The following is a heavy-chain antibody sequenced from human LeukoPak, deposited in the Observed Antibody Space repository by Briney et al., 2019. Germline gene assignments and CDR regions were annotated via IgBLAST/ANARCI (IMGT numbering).Heavy chain of an antibody. D-gene: IGHD6-13*01. CDR1: GGTFSSYA. V-gene: IGHV1-69*01. CDR3: ASGGPGIVAAGAWFDP. Sequence: SVKVSCKASGGTFSSYAISWVRQAPGQGLEWMGGIIPIFGTANYAQKFQGRVTITADESTSTAYMELSSLRSEDTAVYYCASGGPGIVAAGAWFDPWGQGTLVTVSS. CDR2: IIPIFGTA. J-gene: IGHJ5*02.